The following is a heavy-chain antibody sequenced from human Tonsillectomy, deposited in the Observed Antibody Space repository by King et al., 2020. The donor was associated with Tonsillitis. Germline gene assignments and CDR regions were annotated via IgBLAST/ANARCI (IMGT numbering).Heavy chain of an antibody. CDR3: ARERDYSTSVFDS. CDR2: IDGSSTFT. V-gene: IGHV3-11*06. CDR1: GFTFSDYY. Sequence: VQLVESGGGLVKPGGSLRLSCAASGFTFSDYYMTWIRQAPGKGLEWISYIDGSSTFTTYADSLQGRFTISRDNARNSLFLHMNSLRAEDTAVYYCARERDYSTSVFDSWGLGTLVTVSS. J-gene: IGHJ4*02. D-gene: IGHD4-11*01.